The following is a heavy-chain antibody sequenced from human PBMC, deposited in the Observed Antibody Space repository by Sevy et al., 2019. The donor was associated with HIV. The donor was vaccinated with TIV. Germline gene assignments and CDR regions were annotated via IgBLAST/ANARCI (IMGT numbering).Heavy chain of an antibody. CDR2: ISSSSYI. Sequence: GGSLRLSCAASGFTFSSYSMNWVRQAPGKGLEWVSSISSSSYIYYADSMKGRFTISRDNAKNSLYLQMNSLRAEDTAVYYCARDRSKTPWRYDSSGYYRGDAFDIWGQGTMVTVSS. J-gene: IGHJ3*02. CDR3: ARDRSKTPWRYDSSGYYRGDAFDI. CDR1: GFTFSSYS. V-gene: IGHV3-21*06. D-gene: IGHD3-22*01.